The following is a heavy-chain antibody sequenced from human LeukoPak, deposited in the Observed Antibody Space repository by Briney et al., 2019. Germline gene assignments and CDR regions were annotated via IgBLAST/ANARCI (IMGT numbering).Heavy chain of an antibody. CDR1: GASISGHY. J-gene: IGHJ4*02. CDR3: ARVNTYDYFDY. V-gene: IGHV4-59*11. D-gene: IGHD2/OR15-2a*01. CDR2: IHYSGST. Sequence: PSETLSLTCTVSGASISGHYWSWIRQPPGKGLEWIGYIHYSGSTHYNPSLKSRVTISVDTPKNQFSLKVSSVTAADTAVYFCARVNTYDYFDYWGQGTLVSVSS.